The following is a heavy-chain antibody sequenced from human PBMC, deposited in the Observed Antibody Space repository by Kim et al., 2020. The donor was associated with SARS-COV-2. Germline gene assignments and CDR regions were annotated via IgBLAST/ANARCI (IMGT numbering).Heavy chain of an antibody. CDR2: ISSSSTI. D-gene: IGHD5-12*01. CDR1: GFTFSSYS. V-gene: IGHV3-48*02. J-gene: IGHJ4*02. Sequence: GGSLRLSCAASGFTFSSYSMNWVRQAPGKGLEWVSYISSSSTIYYADSVKGRFTISRDNAKNSLYLQMNSLRDEDTAVYYCARDRYSGYDLFDYWGQGTL. CDR3: ARDRYSGYDLFDY.